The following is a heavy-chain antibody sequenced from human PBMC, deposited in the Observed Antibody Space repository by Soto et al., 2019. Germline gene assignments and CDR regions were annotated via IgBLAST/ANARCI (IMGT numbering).Heavy chain of an antibody. CDR3: ARGGGIVVVTAPYDH. V-gene: IGHV1-3*01. CDR1: GYTFTTYA. Sequence: GASVKVSCKASGYTFTTYAMHWVRQAPGQRLEWMGWINAGNGNTKYSQKFQGRVTITRDTSASTAYMELSSLRSEDTAVYYCARGGGIVVVTAPYDHWGQGTLVTVSS. CDR2: INAGNGNT. D-gene: IGHD2-21*02. J-gene: IGHJ4*02.